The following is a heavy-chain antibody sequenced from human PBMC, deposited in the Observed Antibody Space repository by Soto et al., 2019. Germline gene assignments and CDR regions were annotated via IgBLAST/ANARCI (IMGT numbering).Heavy chain of an antibody. J-gene: IGHJ6*02. CDR3: ARHNSRTYGMDV. Sequence: GESLKISCKASGSTFTNYWITWVRQMPGKGLEWMGRIDPSDSYTNYSPSFQGHVPISADKSISTAYLQWSSLKASDTAMYYCARHNSRTYGMDVWGQGTTVTVSS. CDR2: IDPSDSYT. V-gene: IGHV5-10-1*01. CDR1: GSTFTNYW.